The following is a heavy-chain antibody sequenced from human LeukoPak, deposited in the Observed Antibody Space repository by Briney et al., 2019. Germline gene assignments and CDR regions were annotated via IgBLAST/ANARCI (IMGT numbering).Heavy chain of an antibody. CDR1: GGTFSSYA. V-gene: IGHV1-69*05. CDR3: ARVSGDGYTTGAFDI. J-gene: IGHJ3*02. D-gene: IGHD5-24*01. Sequence: ASVKVSCKASGGTFSSYAISWVRQAPGPGLEWMGGIIPIFGTANYAQKFQGRVTITTDGSTSTAYMELSSLRPEDTAVYYCARVSGDGYTTGAFDIWGQGTMVTVSS. CDR2: IIPIFGTA.